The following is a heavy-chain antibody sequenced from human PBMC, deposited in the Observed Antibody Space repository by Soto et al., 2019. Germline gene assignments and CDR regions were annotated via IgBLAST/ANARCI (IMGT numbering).Heavy chain of an antibody. Sequence: PGGSLRLSCAASGFTFNTHWMHWVRQAPGKGLVWVSRINSDGSATSHADSVKGRFTISRDNAKNTLYLHMNSLRAEDSAVYYRARGWVEALSRQPPSDIWGQGTLVTVSP. CDR1: GFTFNTHW. CDR3: ARGWVEALSRQPPSDI. CDR2: INSDGSAT. J-gene: IGHJ4*02. V-gene: IGHV3-74*01. D-gene: IGHD3-16*02.